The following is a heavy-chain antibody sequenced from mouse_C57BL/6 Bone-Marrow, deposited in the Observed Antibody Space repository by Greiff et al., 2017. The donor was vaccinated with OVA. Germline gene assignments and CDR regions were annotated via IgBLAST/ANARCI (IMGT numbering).Heavy chain of an antibody. V-gene: IGHV5-4*03. J-gene: IGHJ3*01. D-gene: IGHD2-1*01. CDR3: ARYYGNYY. CDR1: GFTFSSYA. CDR2: ISDGGSYT. Sequence: EVKVVESGGGLVKPGGSLNLSCAASGFTFSSYAMSWVRQTPEKRLEWVATISDGGSYTYYPDNVKGRFTISRDNAKNNLYLQMSHLKSEDTAMYYCARYYGNYYWGQGTLVTVSA.